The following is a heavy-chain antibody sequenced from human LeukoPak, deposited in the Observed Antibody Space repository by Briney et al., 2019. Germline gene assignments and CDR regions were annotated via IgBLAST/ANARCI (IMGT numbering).Heavy chain of an antibody. D-gene: IGHD3-3*01. V-gene: IGHV3-74*01. CDR2: IDTEGNSA. CDR3: VKDYGITIYGVITWAFHF. Sequence: GGSLRLSCATSRFTFSSYWMHWVRRALGKGLEWVSSIDTEGNSAAYADSVRGRFTISRDNSKNTLYLQMTRLRADETAVYYCVKDYGITIYGVITWAFHFWGQGTKVTVSP. CDR1: RFTFSSYW. J-gene: IGHJ3*01.